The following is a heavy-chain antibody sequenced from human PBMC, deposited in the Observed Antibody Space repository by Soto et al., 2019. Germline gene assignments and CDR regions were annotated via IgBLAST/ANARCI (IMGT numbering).Heavy chain of an antibody. CDR2: ISSSGGST. D-gene: IGHD3-10*01. V-gene: IGHV3-23*01. J-gene: IGHJ4*02. Sequence: EVQLLESGGGLVQPGGSLRLSCGASGFSFSSYAMSWVRQAPGKGLEWVSGISSSGGSTYYADSVKGRFTISRDNAKNTLYIQMNSLRAEDTAVYSCAKQLMVRGVVLLFDYWGQGTLVTVSS. CDR1: GFSFSSYA. CDR3: AKQLMVRGVVLLFDY.